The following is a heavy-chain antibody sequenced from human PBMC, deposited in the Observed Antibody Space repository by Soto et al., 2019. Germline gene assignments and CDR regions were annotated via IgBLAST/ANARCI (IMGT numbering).Heavy chain of an antibody. CDR2: VSHTGRT. V-gene: IGHV4-61*01. Sequence: PSVALAVTCILYPGSFKWGSYCRRSIRQPPRKGPECIGDVSHTGRTSYNPSLKSRVSIPMHTSNNQFSLNLDSVTAADPAVYVCATDFAYFDGWGRGTMVTVSS. D-gene: IGHD3-3*01. J-gene: IGHJ4*02. CDR1: PGSFKWGSYC. CDR3: ATDFAYFDG.